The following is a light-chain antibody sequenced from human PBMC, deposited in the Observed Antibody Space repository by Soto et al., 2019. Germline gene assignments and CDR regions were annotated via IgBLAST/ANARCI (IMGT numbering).Light chain of an antibody. CDR3: CSYAGSYTYV. V-gene: IGLV2-23*02. CDR1: SSDVGSYNL. Sequence: LTQPASVSGSPGQSITIFCTGTSSDVGSYNLVSWYQQHPGKAPKLMIYEVFKRPSGVFHRFSGSKSGNTASLTISGLQAEDEADYYCCSYAGSYTYVFGTGTKATGL. CDR2: EVF. J-gene: IGLJ1*01.